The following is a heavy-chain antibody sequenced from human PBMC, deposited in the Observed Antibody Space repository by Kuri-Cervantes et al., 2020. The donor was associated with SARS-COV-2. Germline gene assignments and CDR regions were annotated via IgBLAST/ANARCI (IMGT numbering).Heavy chain of an antibody. V-gene: IGHV3-13*05. D-gene: IGHD3-3*01. J-gene: IGHJ6*02. Sequence: ETLSLTCAASGFTFSSYDMHWVRQATGKGLEWVSAIGTAGDPYYPGSVKGRFTISRENAKNSLYLQMNSLRAGDTAVYYCASGGPYYDFWSGLTYYYYYGMDVWGQGTTVTVSS. CDR3: ASGGPYYDFWSGLTYYYYYGMDV. CDR1: GFTFSSYD. CDR2: IGTAGDP.